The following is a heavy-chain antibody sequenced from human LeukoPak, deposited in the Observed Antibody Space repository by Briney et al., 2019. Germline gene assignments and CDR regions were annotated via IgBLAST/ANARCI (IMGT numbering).Heavy chain of an antibody. Sequence: GGSLRLSCAASGFNFNVFDMTWVRQAPGKGLEWLSTVIASGTYTYYAHSVKGRFTISRDNSKNTLHLQMDSLRVEDMAVYFCARNTTDRPYDFWGQGTLVTVSS. J-gene: IGHJ4*02. V-gene: IGHV3-23*01. D-gene: IGHD1/OR15-1a*01. CDR2: VIASGTYT. CDR1: GFNFNVFD. CDR3: ARNTTDRPYDF.